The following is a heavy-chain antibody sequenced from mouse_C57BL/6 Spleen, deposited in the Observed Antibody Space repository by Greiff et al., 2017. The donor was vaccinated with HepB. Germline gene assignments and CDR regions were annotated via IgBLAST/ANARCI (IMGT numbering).Heavy chain of an antibody. CDR2: IHPNSGST. Sequence: QVHVKQPGAELVKPGASVKLSCKASGYTFTSYWMHWVKQRPGQGLEWIGMIHPNSGSTNYNEKFKSKATLTVDKSSSTAYMQLSSLTSEDSAVYYCAAYYGSSYFAYWGQGTLVTVSA. V-gene: IGHV1-64*01. J-gene: IGHJ3*01. CDR1: GYTFTSYW. D-gene: IGHD1-1*01. CDR3: AAYYGSSYFAY.